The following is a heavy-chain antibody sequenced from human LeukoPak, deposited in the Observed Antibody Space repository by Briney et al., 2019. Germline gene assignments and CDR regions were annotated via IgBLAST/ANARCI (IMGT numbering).Heavy chain of an antibody. J-gene: IGHJ5*02. CDR1: GVSFTDYY. CDR2: XEPSGGT. Sequence: EXLSLTCAXYGVSFTDYYWAWVRQPPGKGLEFXGXXEPSGGTDYNPSLKSRVIISIDTSKNQMSLKLRSLTAADTAVYYCAKGGSPYCSSISCPRSNWFDPWGQGTLVTVSS. V-gene: IGHV4-34*01. CDR3: AKGGSPYCSSISCPRSNWFDP. D-gene: IGHD2-2*01.